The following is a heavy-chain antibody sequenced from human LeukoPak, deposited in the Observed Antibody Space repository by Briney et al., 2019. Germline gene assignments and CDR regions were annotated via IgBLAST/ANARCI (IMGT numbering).Heavy chain of an antibody. V-gene: IGHV4-34*01. CDR3: ARGSFSGYYPIDY. J-gene: IGHJ4*02. D-gene: IGHD3-22*01. Sequence: SETLSLTCGVSSGSFRDYYWSYIRQPPGKGLEWIGEINHLRRTNYNPALKSRVTMSIDTSNRQVSLKLSSVTAADTAVYYCARGSFSGYYPIDYWGQGTLVTVSS. CDR2: INHLRRT. CDR1: SGSFRDYY.